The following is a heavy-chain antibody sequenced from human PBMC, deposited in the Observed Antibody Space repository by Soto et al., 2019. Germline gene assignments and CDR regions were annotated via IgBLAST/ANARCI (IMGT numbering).Heavy chain of an antibody. CDR1: GFTFSGYA. Sequence: PGGSLRLSCAASGFTFSGYAMHWVRQAPGKGLEYVSAISSNGGSTYYADSVKGRFTISRDNSKNTLYLQMGSLRAEDMAVYYCARDSSAYGSGSFYDWGQGTLVTVSS. J-gene: IGHJ4*02. CDR2: ISSNGGST. V-gene: IGHV3-64*02. D-gene: IGHD3-10*01. CDR3: ARDSSAYGSGSFYD.